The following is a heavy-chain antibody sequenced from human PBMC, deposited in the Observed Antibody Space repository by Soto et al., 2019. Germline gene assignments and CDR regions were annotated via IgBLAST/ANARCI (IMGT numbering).Heavy chain of an antibody. CDR1: GYTFTSYD. Sequence: QVQLVQSGAEVKKPGASVKVSCKASGYTFTSYDINWVRQATGQGLEWMGWMNPNSGNTGYAQKFQGRVTMSRNTSISTAYMELSILRSEDTAVYYCARDPTYYEFWSGYYVWFDPWGQGTLVTVSS. D-gene: IGHD3-3*01. J-gene: IGHJ5*02. CDR2: MNPNSGNT. CDR3: ARDPTYYEFWSGYYVWFDP. V-gene: IGHV1-8*01.